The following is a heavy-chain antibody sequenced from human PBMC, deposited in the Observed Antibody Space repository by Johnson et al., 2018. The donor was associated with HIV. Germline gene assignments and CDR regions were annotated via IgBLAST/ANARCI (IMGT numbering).Heavy chain of an antibody. CDR2: ISYDGSNK. Sequence: QVQLVESGGGVVQPGRSLRLSCAASGFTFSSYAMHWVRQAPGKGLEWVAVISYDGSNKNYADSVKGRFTVSRDNSKNTVYLQMNSLRDEDTAVYYCAKDHSGSYYPDAFDIWGQGTMVTVSS. D-gene: IGHD1-26*01. V-gene: IGHV3-30*04. J-gene: IGHJ3*02. CDR1: GFTFSSYA. CDR3: AKDHSGSYYPDAFDI.